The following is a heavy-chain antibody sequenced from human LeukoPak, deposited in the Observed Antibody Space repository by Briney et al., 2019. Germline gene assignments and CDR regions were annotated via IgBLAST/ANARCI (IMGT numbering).Heavy chain of an antibody. D-gene: IGHD3-22*01. Sequence: ASVKVSCKASGYTFTSYDINWVRQATGQGLEWMGWMNPNSGNTGYAQKFQGRVTITRNTSISTAYMELSSLRPEDTAVYYCARGPFYDSSGYYFDYWGQGTLVTVSS. CDR3: ARGPFYDSSGYYFDY. J-gene: IGHJ4*02. V-gene: IGHV1-8*03. CDR2: MNPNSGNT. CDR1: GYTFTSYD.